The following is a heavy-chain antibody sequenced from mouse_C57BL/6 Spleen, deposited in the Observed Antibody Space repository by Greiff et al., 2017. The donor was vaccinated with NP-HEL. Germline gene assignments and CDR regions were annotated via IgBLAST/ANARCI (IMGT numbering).Heavy chain of an antibody. CDR2: INPSSGYT. J-gene: IGHJ1*03. D-gene: IGHD2-1*01. CDR1: GYTFTSYT. Sequence: VQLQQSGAELARPGASVKMSCKASGYTFTSYTMHWVNQRPGQGLEWIGYINPSSGYTKYNQKFKDKATLTADKSSSTAYMQLSSLTSEDSAVYYCARYYGNDWYFDYWGTGTTVTVSA. V-gene: IGHV1-4*01. CDR3: ARYYGNDWYFDY.